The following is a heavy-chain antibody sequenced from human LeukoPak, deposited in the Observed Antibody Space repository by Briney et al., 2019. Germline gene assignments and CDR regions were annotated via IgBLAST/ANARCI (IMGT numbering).Heavy chain of an antibody. V-gene: IGHV3-9*01. CDR3: VKGSGYSSGWTSVNY. CDR1: GFTFEDYA. CDR2: ISWNSGSI. D-gene: IGHD6-19*01. Sequence: GRSPRLSCAASGFTFEDYAMHWVRQAPGKGLEWVSGISWNSGSIGYVDSVKGRFTISRDNAKNSLYLQMNSLRAEDTALYYCVKGSGYSSGWTSVNYWGQGTLVTVSS. J-gene: IGHJ4*02.